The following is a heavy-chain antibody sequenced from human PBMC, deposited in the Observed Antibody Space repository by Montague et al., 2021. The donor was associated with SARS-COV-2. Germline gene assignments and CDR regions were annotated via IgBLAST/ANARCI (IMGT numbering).Heavy chain of an antibody. Sequence: SVKVSCKASGYTFTSYDINWVRQATGQGLEWMGWMNPNSGNTGYAQKFQGRVIMTRNTSISTAYMELSSLRSEDTAVYYCARGVRVSAVVIVVVITTYYFDYWGQGTLVTVSS. CDR2: MNPNSGNT. CDR3: ARGVRVSAVVIVVVITTYYFDY. CDR1: GYTFTSYD. J-gene: IGHJ4*02. D-gene: IGHD3-22*01. V-gene: IGHV1-8*01.